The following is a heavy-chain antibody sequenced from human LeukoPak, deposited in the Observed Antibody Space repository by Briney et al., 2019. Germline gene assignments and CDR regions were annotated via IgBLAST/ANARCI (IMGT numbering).Heavy chain of an antibody. Sequence: GGSLRLSCTASGFTVSSIYMSWVRQAPGKGLEWVSIIYRGGTTYYADSVKGRFAVSRDNSKNTLYLQMNSLRADDTAVYYCAKDQFGLGAGMFDYWGQGTLVTVSS. CDR3: AKDQFGLGAGMFDY. V-gene: IGHV3-53*01. J-gene: IGHJ4*02. CDR2: IYRGGTT. CDR1: GFTVSSIY. D-gene: IGHD3-10*01.